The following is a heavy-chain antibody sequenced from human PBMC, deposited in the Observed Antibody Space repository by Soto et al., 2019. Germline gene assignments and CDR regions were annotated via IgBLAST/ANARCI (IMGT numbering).Heavy chain of an antibody. CDR1: GFTITHAW. Sequence: EVQLVESGGGFVKPGGSLRLSCAASGFTITHAWINWVRQAPGMGLEWVGRIKSIRDGGTTDFAAAVKARFAISRDDSKNMVYLQINSLNTENTAVYYGSTDSYFSSVFVRHDYWGHGTLVTVSS. V-gene: IGHV3-15*07. J-gene: IGHJ4*01. CDR2: IKSIRDGGTT. D-gene: IGHD3-10*01. CDR3: STDSYFSSVFVRHDY.